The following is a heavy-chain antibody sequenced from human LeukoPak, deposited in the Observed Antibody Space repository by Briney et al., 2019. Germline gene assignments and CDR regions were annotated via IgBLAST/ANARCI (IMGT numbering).Heavy chain of an antibody. CDR1: GFTFSSYA. CDR3: ARDGIAVAGPPTEGPFDY. Sequence: GGSLRLSCAASGFTFSSYAMHWVRQAPGKGLEWVAVISYDGSNKYYADSVKGRFTISRDNSKNTLYLQVNSLRAEDTAVYYCARDGIAVAGPPTEGPFDYWGQGTLVTVSS. V-gene: IGHV3-30-3*01. J-gene: IGHJ4*02. CDR2: ISYDGSNK. D-gene: IGHD6-19*01.